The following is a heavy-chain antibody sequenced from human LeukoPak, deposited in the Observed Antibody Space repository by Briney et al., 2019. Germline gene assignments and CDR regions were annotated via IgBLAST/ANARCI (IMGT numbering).Heavy chain of an antibody. Sequence: GASVKVSCKASGYTFTGYYMHWVRQAPGQGLEWMGWINPNSGGTNYAQKFQGRVTMIRDTSISTAYMELSRLRSDDTAVYYCARDTGIAAAGSNNWFDPWGQGTLVTVSS. CDR1: GYTFTGYY. D-gene: IGHD6-13*01. V-gene: IGHV1-2*02. CDR2: INPNSGGT. CDR3: ARDTGIAAAGSNNWFDP. J-gene: IGHJ5*02.